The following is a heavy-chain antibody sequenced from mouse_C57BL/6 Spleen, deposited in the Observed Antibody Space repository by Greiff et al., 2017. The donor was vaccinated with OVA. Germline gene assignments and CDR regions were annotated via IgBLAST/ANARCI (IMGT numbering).Heavy chain of an antibody. J-gene: IGHJ4*01. Sequence: EVHLVESGGGLVKPGGSLKLSCAASGFTFSDYGMHWVRQAPEKGLEWVAYISSGSSTIYYADTVKGRFTISRDNAKNTLFLQMTSLRSEDTAMYYCARTSNYYGSSYDAMDYWGQGTSVTVSS. CDR1: GFTFSDYG. D-gene: IGHD1-1*01. V-gene: IGHV5-17*01. CDR2: ISSGSSTI. CDR3: ARTSNYYGSSYDAMDY.